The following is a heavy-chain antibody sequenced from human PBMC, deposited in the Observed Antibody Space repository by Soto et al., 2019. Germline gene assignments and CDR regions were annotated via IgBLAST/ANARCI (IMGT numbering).Heavy chain of an antibody. D-gene: IGHD4-17*01. CDR1: GYTFTSYG. V-gene: IGHV1-18*01. CDR2: INAYNGNT. J-gene: IGHJ6*03. Sequence: QVQLVQSGAEVKKPGASVKVSCKASGYTFTSYGISWVRQAPGQWLEWVGSINAYNGNTDYEPKLQDRVPMTSDTSTSTDYMELRSVRSDDTAVYYCARAQPSGTTPFYSYYCYSEFWCIGTPVTVSS. CDR3: ARAQPSGTTPFYSYYCYSEF.